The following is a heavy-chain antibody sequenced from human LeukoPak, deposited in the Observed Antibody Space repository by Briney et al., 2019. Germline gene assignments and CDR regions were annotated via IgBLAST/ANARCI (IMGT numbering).Heavy chain of an antibody. CDR2: ITGSGSST. V-gene: IGHV3-48*01. CDR3: ASVWGRTTAGTIDD. Sequence: VVSLRLSCAASGVTFTSYSMNWVRQAPGKGLEWVAHITGSGSSTHYADSVKGRFTISRDNGKNSLYLQMNSLRAEDTAVYYCASVWGRTTAGTIDDWGQGTLVTVSS. J-gene: IGHJ4*02. D-gene: IGHD6-13*01. CDR1: GVTFTSYS.